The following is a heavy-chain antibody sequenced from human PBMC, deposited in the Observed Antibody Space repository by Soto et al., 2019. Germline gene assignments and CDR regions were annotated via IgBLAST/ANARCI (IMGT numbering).Heavy chain of an antibody. V-gene: IGHV1-8*01. CDR1: GYTFTGYD. J-gene: IGHJ3*02. D-gene: IGHD6-19*01. CDR2: MNPNSGNT. Sequence: ASVKVSCKASGYTFTGYDINWVRRATGQGLEWMGWMNPNSGNTGYAQKFQGRVTMTRNTSISTAYMELSSLRSEDTAVYYCARDYSGWHYGDAFDIWGQGTMVTVSS. CDR3: ARDYSGWHYGDAFDI.